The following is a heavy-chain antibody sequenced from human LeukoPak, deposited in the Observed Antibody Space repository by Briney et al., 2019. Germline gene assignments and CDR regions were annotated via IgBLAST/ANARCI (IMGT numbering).Heavy chain of an antibody. V-gene: IGHV3-21*01. CDR1: GFTFSSYS. Sequence: GGSLRLSCAASGFTFSSYSMNWVRQAPGKGLEWVSSISSSSSYIYYADSVKGRFTISRDNAKNSLYLQMNSLRAEDTAVYYCARVGRASASLYYYYYYYMDVWGKGTTVTISS. J-gene: IGHJ6*03. D-gene: IGHD2-2*01. CDR3: ARVGRASASLYYYYYYYMDV. CDR2: ISSSSSYI.